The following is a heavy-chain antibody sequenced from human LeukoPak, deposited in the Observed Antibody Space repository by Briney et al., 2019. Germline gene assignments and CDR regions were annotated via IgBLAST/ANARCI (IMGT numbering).Heavy chain of an antibody. CDR3: ARDLGARGY. V-gene: IGHV3-21*01. D-gene: IGHD3-16*01. CDR2: ISISSSVI. CDR1: GFTFTDYT. Sequence: PGESLRVSWAAAGFTFTDYTMNWVRQAPGRGLEWLASISISSSVIYYADSVKGRFITFRDNAKNTLFLQMDSLRVEDTGHYYCARDLGARGYWGQGNLVIVSS. J-gene: IGHJ4*02.